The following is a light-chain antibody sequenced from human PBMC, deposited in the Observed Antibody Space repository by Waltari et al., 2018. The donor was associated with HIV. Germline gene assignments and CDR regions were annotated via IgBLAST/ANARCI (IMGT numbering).Light chain of an antibody. CDR3: QQYYSAPYT. CDR2: WAS. Sequence: DIVMTQSPESLAVSLGERATINCKSNQSVLYDSNNKNYLAWYQQKVGQSPKLLLYWASTRQSGVADRFSGRGSGTDFTLTITSLQAEDVAVYYCQQYYSAPYTFGQGTKLEI. CDR1: QSVLYDSNNKNY. V-gene: IGKV4-1*01. J-gene: IGKJ2*01.